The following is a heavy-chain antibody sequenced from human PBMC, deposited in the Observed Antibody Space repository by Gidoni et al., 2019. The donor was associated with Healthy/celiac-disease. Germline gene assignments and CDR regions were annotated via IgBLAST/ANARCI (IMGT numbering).Heavy chain of an antibody. J-gene: IGHJ4*02. CDR3: ARGGSYYPHDY. CDR1: GLTESSNY. CDR2: SYSGGST. V-gene: IGHV3-53*02. D-gene: IGHD1-26*01. Sequence: EVQLVETGGGLIQPGGSLRLSCAASGLTESSNYMSWGRKAPGKWLEWVSVSYSGGSTYYADSVKGRFTIPRDNSKNTLYLQMNSLRAEDTAVYYCARGGSYYPHDYWGQGTPVTVSS.